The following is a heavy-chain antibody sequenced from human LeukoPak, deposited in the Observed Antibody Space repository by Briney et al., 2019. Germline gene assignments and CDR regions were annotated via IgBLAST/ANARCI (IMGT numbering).Heavy chain of an antibody. V-gene: IGHV3-7*01. CDR1: GFTFSSYW. J-gene: IGHJ4*02. Sequence: GGPLRLSCAASGFTFSSYWMSWVRQAPGKGLEWVANIKQDGSEKYYVASVKGRFTISRDNAKNSLYLQMNSLRAEDTAVYYCARDVESAYYDFWSGYWKGWSAKHFDYWGQGTLVTVSS. CDR2: IKQDGSEK. CDR3: ARDVESAYYDFWSGYWKGWSAKHFDY. D-gene: IGHD3-3*01.